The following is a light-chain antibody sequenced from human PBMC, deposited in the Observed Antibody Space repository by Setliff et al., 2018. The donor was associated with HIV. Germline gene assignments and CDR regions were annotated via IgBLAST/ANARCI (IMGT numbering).Light chain of an antibody. CDR1: SSDVGAYNY. CDR2: DVS. V-gene: IGLV2-11*01. CDR3: CSYAGTYTYI. J-gene: IGLJ1*01. Sequence: QPALTQPRSVSGSPGQSVTLSCTGSSSDVGAYNYVSWYQHYPGKAPKLIIYDVSKRPSGVPDRFSGSKSGDTASLTISGLQSEDEADYYCCSYAGTYTYIFGTGTKVTVL.